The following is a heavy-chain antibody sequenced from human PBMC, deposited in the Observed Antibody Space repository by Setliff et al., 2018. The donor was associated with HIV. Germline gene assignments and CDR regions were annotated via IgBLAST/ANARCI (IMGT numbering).Heavy chain of an antibody. D-gene: IGHD3-22*01. CDR1: GGSISSGGFY. CDR3: ARSPSYYDSSGYTAFDI. V-gene: IGHV4-31*03. CDR2: IYNTGST. J-gene: IGHJ3*02. Sequence: TLSLTCTVTGGSISSGGFYWTWIRQHPGKGLEWIGYIYNTGSTYHSPSLESRVTISIDTSKNQFSLKLSSVTAADTAVYYCARSPSYYDSSGYTAFDIWGQGTMVTVSS.